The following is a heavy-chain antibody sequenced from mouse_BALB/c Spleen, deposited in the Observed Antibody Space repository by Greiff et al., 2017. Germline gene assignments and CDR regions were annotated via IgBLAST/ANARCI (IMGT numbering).Heavy chain of an antibody. D-gene: IGHD2-3*01. CDR2: IYPGDGDT. Sequence: VQLHQSGAELVRPGSSVKISCKASGYAFSSYWMNWVKQRPGQGLEWIGQIYPGDGDTNYNGKFKGKATLTADKSSSTAYMQLSSLTSEDSAVYFCARRGYDGYYYAMDYWGQGTSVTVSS. J-gene: IGHJ4*01. V-gene: IGHV1-80*01. CDR3: ARRGYDGYYYAMDY. CDR1: GYAFSSYW.